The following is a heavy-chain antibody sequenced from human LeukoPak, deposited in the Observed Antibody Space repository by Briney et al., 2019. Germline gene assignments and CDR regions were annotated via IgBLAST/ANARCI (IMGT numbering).Heavy chain of an antibody. CDR1: GLSFSNYD. CDR3: ARATVIGDVPVPGYMDV. J-gene: IGHJ6*03. CDR2: IGTIGDT. V-gene: IGHV3-13*01. Sequence: GGSLRLSCAASGLSFSNYDMHWVRQVAGKGLEWVSSIGTIGDTFYPGSVKGRFTISRENAKNSLYLQMNSLRAGDTAVYYCARATVIGDVPVPGYMDVWGKGTTVTVSS. D-gene: IGHD2-21*01.